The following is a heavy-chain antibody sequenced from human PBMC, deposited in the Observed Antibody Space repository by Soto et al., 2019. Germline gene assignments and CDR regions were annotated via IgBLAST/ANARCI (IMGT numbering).Heavy chain of an antibody. J-gene: IGHJ4*02. CDR2: VNRDGRTT. V-gene: IGHV3-74*01. CDR3: ATAEVDY. Sequence: EVQLVESGGGLVQPGGSLRLSCAASGFNFGNNWMHWVRQAPGKGLEWVSRVNRDGRTTNYADSVKGRFTVSRDNAKNTRYLQINSLRAEDTAVYYCATAEVDYWGQGPLVTVSS. CDR1: GFNFGNNW.